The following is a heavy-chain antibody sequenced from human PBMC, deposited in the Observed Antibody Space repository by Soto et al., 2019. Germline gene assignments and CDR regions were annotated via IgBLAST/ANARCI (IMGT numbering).Heavy chain of an antibody. CDR3: ARDRAAARPGWFDP. CDR1: GYTFKTYG. CDR2: ISAYNGNT. Sequence: ASVKVSCKASGYTFKTYGLSWVRQAPGQGLEWLGWISAYNGNTNYAQKFQGRVTMTTDTPTSTAYMELRSLRSDDTAVYYCARDRAAARPGWFDPWGQGTLVTVS. V-gene: IGHV1-18*04. D-gene: IGHD6-6*01. J-gene: IGHJ5*02.